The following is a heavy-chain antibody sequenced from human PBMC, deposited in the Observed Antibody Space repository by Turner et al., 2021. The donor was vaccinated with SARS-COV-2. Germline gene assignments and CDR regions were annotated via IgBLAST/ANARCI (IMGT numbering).Heavy chain of an antibody. V-gene: IGHV3-9*01. D-gene: IGHD2-2*03. Sequence: EVQLVESGGGLVQPVRSLRLSCAASGFTFDDYAMHWVRQAPGKGLECVSGISWKSGRIGYADSVKGRFTISRDNAKNSLYLQMNSLKAEDTALYYCVRGLDSMGYNWFDPWGLGTLVTVSS. CDR2: ISWKSGRI. CDR1: GFTFDDYA. J-gene: IGHJ5*02. CDR3: VRGLDSMGYNWFDP.